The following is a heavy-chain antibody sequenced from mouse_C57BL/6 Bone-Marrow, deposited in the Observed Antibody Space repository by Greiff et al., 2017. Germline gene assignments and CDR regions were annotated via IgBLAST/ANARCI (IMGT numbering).Heavy chain of an antibody. Sequence: QVQLQQPGAELVKPGASVKLSCKASGYTFTSYWMHWVKQRPGQGLEWIGMIHPNSCSTNYNEKFKSKATLTVDKSSSTAYMQLSSLTSEDSAVYYCAKRARWLRGFAYWGQGTLVTVSA. CDR2: IHPNSCST. V-gene: IGHV1-64*01. D-gene: IGHD2-2*01. CDR1: GYTFTSYW. CDR3: AKRARWLRGFAY. J-gene: IGHJ3*01.